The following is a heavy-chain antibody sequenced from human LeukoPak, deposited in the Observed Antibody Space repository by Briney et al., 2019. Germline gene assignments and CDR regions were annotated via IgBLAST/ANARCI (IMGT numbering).Heavy chain of an antibody. Sequence: ASVKVSCKASGYTFTGYYMHWVRQAPGQGLEWMGRINPNSGGTNYAQKFQGRVTMTRDTSISTAYMELSRLRSGDTAVYYCARAPRLVVRWASFDYWGQGTLVTVSS. D-gene: IGHD2-15*01. CDR3: ARAPRLVVRWASFDY. J-gene: IGHJ4*02. CDR1: GYTFTGYY. V-gene: IGHV1-2*06. CDR2: INPNSGGT.